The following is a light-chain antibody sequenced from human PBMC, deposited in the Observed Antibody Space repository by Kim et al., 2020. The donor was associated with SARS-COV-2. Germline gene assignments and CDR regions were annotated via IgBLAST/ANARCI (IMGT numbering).Light chain of an antibody. CDR2: RNS. CDR1: SSNIGSNY. V-gene: IGLV1-47*01. J-gene: IGLJ3*02. CDR3: AAWDDSLSESL. Sequence: GQRVTISCSGSSSNIGSNYVSWYQQLPGTAPNLLIYRNSQRPSGVPDRFSCSKSGTSASLAISGLRSEDEADYYCAAWDDSLSESLFGGGTKLTVL.